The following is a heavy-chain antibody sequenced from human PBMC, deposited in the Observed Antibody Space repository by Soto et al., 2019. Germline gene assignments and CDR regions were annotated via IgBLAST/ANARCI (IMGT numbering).Heavy chain of an antibody. CDR3: AKDMKWGGMTTIHWYDS. J-gene: IGHJ5*01. D-gene: IGHD4-17*01. CDR2: ISSNSETT. V-gene: IGHV3-9*02. Sequence: EMQLVESGGGLVQPGRSLRLSCVGSGFIADDYAMHWVRQPPGKGLEWVSGISSNSETTNYADSVKGRFTICRDNAKNSWFLQMNSLRPEDTALYYCAKDMKWGGMTTIHWYDSWGQGTLVTVSS. CDR1: GFIADDYA.